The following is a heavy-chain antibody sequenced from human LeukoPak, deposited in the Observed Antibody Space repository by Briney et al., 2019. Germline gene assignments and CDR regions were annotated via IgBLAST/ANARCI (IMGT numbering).Heavy chain of an antibody. D-gene: IGHD6-13*01. CDR3: AKDLIAAAGQGYWYFDL. V-gene: IGHV3-23*01. CDR2: ISGSGGST. Sequence: QSGGSLRLSCAASGFTFSSYAMSWVRQAPGKGLEWVSAISGSGGSTYYADSVKGRFTISRDNSKNTLYLQMNSLRAEDTAVYYCAKDLIAAAGQGYWYFDLWGRGTLVTVSS. CDR1: GFTFSSYA. J-gene: IGHJ2*01.